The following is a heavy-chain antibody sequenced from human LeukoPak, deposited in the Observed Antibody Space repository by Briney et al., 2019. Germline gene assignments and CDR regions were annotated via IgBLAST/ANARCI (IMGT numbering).Heavy chain of an antibody. Sequence: ASVKVSCKASGGTFSSYAISWVRQAPGQGLEWMGGIIPIFGTANYAQKFQGRVTITADESTSTAYMELSSLRSEDTAVYYCARDRWYYDSSGYFDYWGQGTLVTVSS. CDR2: IIPIFGTA. CDR3: ARDRWYYDSSGYFDY. CDR1: GGTFSSYA. V-gene: IGHV1-69*01. J-gene: IGHJ4*02. D-gene: IGHD3-22*01.